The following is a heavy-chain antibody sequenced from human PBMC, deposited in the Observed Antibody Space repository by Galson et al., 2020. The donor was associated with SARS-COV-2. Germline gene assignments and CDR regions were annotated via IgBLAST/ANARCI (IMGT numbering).Heavy chain of an antibody. V-gene: IGHV4-61*08. CDR3: ARGRMGPFLEWASILTTLDLTYYGMDV. J-gene: IGHJ6*02. CDR2: IYYSGGT. CDR1: GGSISSGGYY. D-gene: IGHD3-3*02. Sequence: SETLSLTCTVSGGSISSGGYYWSWIRQHPGKGLEWIGYIYYSGGTNYNPSLKSRVTISVDTSKNQFSLKLSSVTAADTAVYYCARGRMGPFLEWASILTTLDLTYYGMDVWGQGTTVTVSS.